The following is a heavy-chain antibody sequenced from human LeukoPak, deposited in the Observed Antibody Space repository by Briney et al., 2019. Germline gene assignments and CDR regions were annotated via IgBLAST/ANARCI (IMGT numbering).Heavy chain of an antibody. Sequence: SETLSLTCIVSGGSISSYYWSWIRQPPGKGLEWIGYIYHSGSTNYKPSLKSRVTISVDTSKNQFSLKLSSVTAADTAVYYCARHLSGVTGYTYGRGIDYWGQGTLVTVSS. CDR3: ARHLSGVTGYTYGRGIDY. CDR2: IYHSGST. J-gene: IGHJ4*02. V-gene: IGHV4-59*01. D-gene: IGHD5-18*01. CDR1: GGSISSYY.